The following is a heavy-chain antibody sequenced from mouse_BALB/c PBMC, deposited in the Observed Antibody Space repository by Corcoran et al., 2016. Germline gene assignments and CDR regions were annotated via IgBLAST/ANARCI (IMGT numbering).Heavy chain of an antibody. CDR1: GYTFTNYG. V-gene: IGHV9-3-1*01. CDR3: ARADMSTNFDY. CDR2: INTYTGEP. J-gene: IGHJ2*01. Sequence: QIQLVQSGPELKKPGETVKISCKASGYTFTNYGMNWVKQAPGKGLKWMGWINTYTGEPTYADDFKGRFAFSLETSASTAYLQINNLKNEDTATYVCARADMSTNFDYWGQGTTLTVSS. D-gene: IGHD2-13*01.